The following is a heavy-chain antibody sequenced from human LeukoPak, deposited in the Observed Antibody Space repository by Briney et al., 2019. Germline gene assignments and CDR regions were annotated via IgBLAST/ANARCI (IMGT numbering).Heavy chain of an antibody. J-gene: IGHJ4*02. D-gene: IGHD4-17*01. CDR3: ARGHGDYSPFDY. CDR2: IRYDGSTK. V-gene: IGHV3-30*02. Sequence: GSLRLSCAASGITFSSYGMHWVRQAPGKGLEWGAFIRYDGSTKYFADSVRGRFTISRENSKNTLYLQMNSLRAEDTAVYYCARGHGDYSPFDYWGQGTLVTVSS. CDR1: GITFSSYG.